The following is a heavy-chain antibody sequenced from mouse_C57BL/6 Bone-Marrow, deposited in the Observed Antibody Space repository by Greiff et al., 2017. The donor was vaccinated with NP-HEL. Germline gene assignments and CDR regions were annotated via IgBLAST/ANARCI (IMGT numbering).Heavy chain of an antibody. Sequence: QVQLQQSGPGLVQPSQSLSITYTVSGFSLTSYGVHWVRQSPGKGLEWLGVIWSGGSTDYHAAFISRLSISKDNSKSQVLFKMNSLQADDTAIYYCARRDYYGSSWYFDVWGTGTTVTVSS. CDR1: GFSLTSYG. CDR2: IWSGGST. CDR3: ARRDYYGSSWYFDV. D-gene: IGHD1-1*01. V-gene: IGHV2-2*01. J-gene: IGHJ1*03.